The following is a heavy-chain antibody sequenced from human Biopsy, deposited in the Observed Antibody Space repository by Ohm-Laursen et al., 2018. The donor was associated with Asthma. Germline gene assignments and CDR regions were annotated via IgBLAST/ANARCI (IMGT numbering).Heavy chain of an antibody. V-gene: IGHV3-30*18. CDR3: AKELFPGWELRRGPDS. D-gene: IGHD1-26*01. Sequence: SLRLSCTASGFSFSSYGMHWVRQTPGKGLEWVAVIPFDGTNKYYADSVKGRFTISRDNSKNTLFLEMNSLRPEDTAVYYCAKELFPGWELRRGPDSWGQGTLVTVSS. J-gene: IGHJ4*02. CDR2: IPFDGTNK. CDR1: GFSFSSYG.